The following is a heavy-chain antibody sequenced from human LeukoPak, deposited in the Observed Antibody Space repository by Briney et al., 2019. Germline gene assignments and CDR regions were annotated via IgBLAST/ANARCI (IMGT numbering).Heavy chain of an antibody. CDR2: ISYDGSNK. V-gene: IGHV3-30-3*01. J-gene: IGHJ4*02. D-gene: IGHD4-17*01. Sequence: GGSLRLSCAASGFTFSSYAMHWVRQAPGKGLEGVAVISYDGSNKYYADSVKGRFTVSRDNSKNTLYLQMNSLRAEDTAVYYCARGYHGDYGYLGPDYWGQGTLVAVSS. CDR3: ARGYHGDYGYLGPDY. CDR1: GFTFSSYA.